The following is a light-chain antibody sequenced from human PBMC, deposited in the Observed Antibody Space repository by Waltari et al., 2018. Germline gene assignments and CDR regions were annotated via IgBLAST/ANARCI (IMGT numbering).Light chain of an antibody. CDR1: QTVGSTY. Sequence: EIVLTQSPGTLSLSPGARATLSCRASQTVGSTYLAWYQQKPGQAPRLLIYAASVRATGIPDRFSGSGSGTDFTLTITRLEPEDFAVYYCQQYGSSPRTFGQGTKVEIK. CDR3: QQYGSSPRT. CDR2: AAS. J-gene: IGKJ2*01. V-gene: IGKV3-20*01.